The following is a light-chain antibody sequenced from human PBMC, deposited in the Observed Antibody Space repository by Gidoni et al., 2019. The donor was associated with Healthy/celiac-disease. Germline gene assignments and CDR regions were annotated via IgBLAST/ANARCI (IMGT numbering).Light chain of an antibody. Sequence: EIVLTQSPATLSLSPGERATLSCRASQSVSSYLAWYQQKPGQAPGLLIYDASNRATGIPARFSGSGSGTDFTLTISSLEPEDFAVYYCQQRSNWPPHTFXQXTKLEIK. CDR2: DAS. V-gene: IGKV3-11*01. CDR1: QSVSSY. CDR3: QQRSNWPPHT. J-gene: IGKJ2*01.